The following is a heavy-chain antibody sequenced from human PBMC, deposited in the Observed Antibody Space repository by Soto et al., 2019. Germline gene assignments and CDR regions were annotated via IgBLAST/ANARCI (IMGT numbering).Heavy chain of an antibody. V-gene: IGHV3-48*03. CDR1: GFTFSSYE. J-gene: IGHJ4*02. CDR2: IHNSRGTT. D-gene: IGHD3-22*01. Sequence: EVPLVESGGDLVQPGGSLRLSCAASGFTFSSYEMMWVRQAPGKGLEWVSFIHNSRGTTYYADSVKGRFTIYRDNAQNSLYLQMSSLRAEDTAVYYCASSLSGYYYSYWGQGTLVTVSS. CDR3: ASSLSGYYYSY.